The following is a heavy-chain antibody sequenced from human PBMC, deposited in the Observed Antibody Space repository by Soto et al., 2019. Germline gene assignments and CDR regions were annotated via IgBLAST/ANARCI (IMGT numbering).Heavy chain of an antibody. V-gene: IGHV1-46*01. CDR2: INPSGGST. Sequence: VASVKVSCKASGYTFTSYYMHWVRQAPGQGLEWMGIINPSGGSTSYAQKFQGRVTMTRDTSTSTVYMELSSLRSEDTAVYYCARDGPRRGSWYRGWFDPWGQGTLVTVSS. CDR1: GYTFTSYY. D-gene: IGHD6-13*01. J-gene: IGHJ5*02. CDR3: ARDGPRRGSWYRGWFDP.